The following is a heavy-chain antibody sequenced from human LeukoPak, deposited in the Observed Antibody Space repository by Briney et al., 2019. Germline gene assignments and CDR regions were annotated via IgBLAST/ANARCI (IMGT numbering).Heavy chain of an antibody. Sequence: GGSLRLSCAASGFTFSDYYMSWIRQAPGKGLEWVSYISSSSSYTNYADSVKGRFTISRDNAKNSLYLQMNSLRAEDTAVYFFFRAEDGIRYFDWYNWFDPWGQGTLVTVSS. J-gene: IGHJ5*02. V-gene: IGHV3-11*03. D-gene: IGHD3-9*01. CDR1: GFTFSDYY. CDR2: ISSSSSYT. CDR3: FRAEDGIRYFDWYNWFDP.